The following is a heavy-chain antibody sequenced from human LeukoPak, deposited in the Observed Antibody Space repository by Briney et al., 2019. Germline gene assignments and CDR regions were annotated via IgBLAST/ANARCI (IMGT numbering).Heavy chain of an antibody. V-gene: IGHV1-69*04. CDR3: ARDREDFWSGYYSDY. Sequence: ASVKVSCKASGGTFSSYAIRWVRQAPGQGLEWMGRIIPILGIANYAQKFQGRVTITADKSTSTAYMELSSLRSEDTAVYYCARDREDFWSGYYSDYWGQGTLVTVSS. CDR1: GGTFSSYA. CDR2: IIPILGIA. D-gene: IGHD3-3*01. J-gene: IGHJ4*02.